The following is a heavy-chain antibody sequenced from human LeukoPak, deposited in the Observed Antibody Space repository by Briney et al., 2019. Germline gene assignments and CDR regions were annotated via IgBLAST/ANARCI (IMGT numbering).Heavy chain of an antibody. D-gene: IGHD2-2*01. V-gene: IGHV1-46*01. CDR3: ARGRVVVVPAAPFTRAFDI. Sequence: GASVKVSCKASGYTFTSYYMHWVRQAPGQGLEGMGIINPSGGSTSYAQKFQGRVTMTRDTSTSTAYMELSSLRSEDTAVYYCARGRVVVVPAAPFTRAFDIWGQGTMVTVSS. CDR2: INPSGGST. CDR1: GYTFTSYY. J-gene: IGHJ3*02.